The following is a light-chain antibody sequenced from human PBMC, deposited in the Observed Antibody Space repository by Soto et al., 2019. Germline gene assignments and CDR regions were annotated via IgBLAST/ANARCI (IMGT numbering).Light chain of an antibody. Sequence: DIQMTQSRSTLSASVGDRVTITCRASQTISSWLAWYQQKPGKAPKLLIYDASSLESGVPSRFSGSASGTEFTLTISSLQPDDFATYYCQQYESYPYTFGQGTKLEIK. V-gene: IGKV1-5*01. CDR2: DAS. CDR3: QQYESYPYT. CDR1: QTISSW. J-gene: IGKJ2*01.